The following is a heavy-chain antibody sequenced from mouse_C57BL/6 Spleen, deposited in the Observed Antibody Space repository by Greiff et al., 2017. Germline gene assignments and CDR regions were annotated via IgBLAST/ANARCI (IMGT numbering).Heavy chain of an antibody. CDR1: GYTFTSYW. D-gene: IGHD3-3*01. Sequence: QVQLKQPGAELVKPGASVKLSCKASGYTFTSYWMHWVKQRPGRGLEWIGRIDPNCGGAKYNEKFKSKATLTVDKPSSTAYMQLSSLTSEDSAVDYCARWRDYYAMDYWGQGTSVTVSS. V-gene: IGHV1-72*01. CDR2: IDPNCGGA. J-gene: IGHJ4*01. CDR3: ARWRDYYAMDY.